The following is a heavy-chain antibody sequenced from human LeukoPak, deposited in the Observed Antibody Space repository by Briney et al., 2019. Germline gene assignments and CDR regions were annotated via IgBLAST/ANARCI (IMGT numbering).Heavy chain of an antibody. Sequence: ASVKVSCKPSGYTFTGYYMHWVRQAPGQGLEWMGWMNPKSGGTNYAQKFEARVTMNRDTSISTAYMELSRLRFDDTAVYYCARSPDILTGEKFDYWGQGTLVTVSS. CDR1: GYTFTGYY. CDR3: ARSPDILTGEKFDY. CDR2: MNPKSGGT. V-gene: IGHV1-2*02. D-gene: IGHD3-9*01. J-gene: IGHJ4*02.